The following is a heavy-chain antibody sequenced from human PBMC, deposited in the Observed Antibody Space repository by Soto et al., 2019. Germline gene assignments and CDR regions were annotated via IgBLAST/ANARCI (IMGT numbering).Heavy chain of an antibody. CDR2: INPNSGGT. J-gene: IGHJ6*02. V-gene: IGHV1-2*02. Sequence: AASVKVSCKAAGYTFSGYYMRWVRQAPGQGLEWMGWINPNSGGTNYAQKFQGRVTMTRDTSISTAYMELSRLRSDDTAVYYCAKSSSSWYDGDYYYGMDVWGQGTTVTVSS. D-gene: IGHD6-13*01. CDR3: AKSSSSWYDGDYYYGMDV. CDR1: GYTFSGYY.